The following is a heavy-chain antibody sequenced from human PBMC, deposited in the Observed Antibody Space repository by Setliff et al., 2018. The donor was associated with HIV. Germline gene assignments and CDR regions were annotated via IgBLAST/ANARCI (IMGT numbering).Heavy chain of an antibody. V-gene: IGHV4-39*01. CDR2: IYYSGST. J-gene: IGHJ5*01. D-gene: IGHD2-15*01. CDR3: ARQGSWLDS. Sequence: SETLSLTCTVSGGSISSGANYWSWIRQPPGKGLEWIGSIYYSGSTYYNPSLKSRVTISVDTSKNQFSLKLSSVTAADTAVYYCARQGSWLDSWGQGTLVTVSS. CDR1: GGSISSGANY.